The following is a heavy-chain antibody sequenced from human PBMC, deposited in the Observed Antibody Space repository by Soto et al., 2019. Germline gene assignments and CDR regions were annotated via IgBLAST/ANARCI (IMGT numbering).Heavy chain of an antibody. CDR1: GFTFTSSA. D-gene: IGHD3-9*01. J-gene: IGHJ4*02. Sequence: GASVKVSCKASGFTFTSSAVQWVRQARGQRLEWIGWIAVGSGNTNYAQKFQERVTITRDMSTSTAYMELSSLRSEDTAVYYCAADGVYYDILTGRSQSFDYWGQGTLVTVSS. CDR3: AADGVYYDILTGRSQSFDY. V-gene: IGHV1-58*01. CDR2: IAVGSGNT.